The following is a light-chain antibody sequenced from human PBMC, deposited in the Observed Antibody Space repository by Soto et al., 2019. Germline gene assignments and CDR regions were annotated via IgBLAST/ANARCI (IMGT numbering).Light chain of an antibody. CDR3: HHYHNWSMT. CDR1: QSVSSSY. CDR2: DSS. V-gene: IGKV3-15*01. J-gene: IGKJ5*01. Sequence: EIVLTQSPGTLSLSPGERATLSCRASQSVSSSYLAWYQQKPGQAPRLLIYDSSTRATGIPARFSGSESGTEFTLTISSLQSEDFAVYYCHHYHNWSMTFGQGTRLEIK.